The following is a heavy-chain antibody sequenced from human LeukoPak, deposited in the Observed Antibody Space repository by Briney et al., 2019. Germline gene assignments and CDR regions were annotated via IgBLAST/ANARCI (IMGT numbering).Heavy chain of an antibody. CDR2: ISAYNGNT. Sequence: GASVKVSCKASGYTFTSYGISWVRQAPGQGLEWMGWISAYNGNTNYAQKLQGRVTMTTDTSTSTAYMELRSLRSDDTAVYYCARAPWDYDRTPYGFDIWGQGTMVTVSS. CDR3: ARAPWDYDRTPYGFDI. D-gene: IGHD3-22*01. J-gene: IGHJ3*02. CDR1: GYTFTSYG. V-gene: IGHV1-18*01.